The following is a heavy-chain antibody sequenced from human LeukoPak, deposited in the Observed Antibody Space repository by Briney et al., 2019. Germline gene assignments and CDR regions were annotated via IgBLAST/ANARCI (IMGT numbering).Heavy chain of an antibody. CDR2: ISYDGSNK. CDR1: GFTFSSYA. J-gene: IGHJ4*02. D-gene: IGHD6-13*01. CDR3: ASPYSSRWYELCY. V-gene: IGHV3-30*04. Sequence: GGSLRLSCAASGFTFSSYAMHWVRRAPGKGLEWVAVISYDGSNKYYADSVKGRFTISRDNSKNPLYLQMNSLRAEDTAVYYCASPYSSRWYELCYWGQGTLVTVSS.